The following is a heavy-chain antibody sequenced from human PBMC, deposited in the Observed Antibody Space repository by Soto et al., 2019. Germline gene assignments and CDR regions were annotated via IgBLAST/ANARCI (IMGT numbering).Heavy chain of an antibody. J-gene: IGHJ6*03. CDR2: INPSGGST. CDR1: GYTFTSYY. V-gene: IGHV1-46*03. D-gene: IGHD2-2*01. CDR3: ARGVLRYCSSTSCPIYYYYYYMDV. Sequence: ASVKVSCKASGYTFTSYYMHWVRQAPGEGLEWMGIINPSGGSTSYAQKFQGRVTMTRDTSTSTVYMELSSLRSEDTAVYYCARGVLRYCSSTSCPIYYYYYYMDVWGKGTTVTVSS.